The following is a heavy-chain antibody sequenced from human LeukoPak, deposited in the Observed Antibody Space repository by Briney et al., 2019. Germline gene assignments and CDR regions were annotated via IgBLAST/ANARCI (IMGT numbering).Heavy chain of an antibody. D-gene: IGHD4-17*01. J-gene: IGHJ4*02. CDR1: GVSISSGGYY. CDR3: ARHADYGDYYFDY. V-gene: IGHV4-31*03. CDR2: IYYSGST. Sequence: PSETLSLTCTVSGVSISSGGYYWSWIRQHPGKGLGWIGYIYYSGSTYYNPSLKSRVTISVDTSKNQFSLKLSSVTAADTAVYYCARHADYGDYYFDYWGQGTLVTVSS.